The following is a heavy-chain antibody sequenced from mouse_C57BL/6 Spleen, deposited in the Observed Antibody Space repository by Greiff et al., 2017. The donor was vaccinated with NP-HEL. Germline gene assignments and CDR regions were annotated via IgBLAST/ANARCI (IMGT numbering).Heavy chain of an antibody. J-gene: IGHJ2*01. Sequence: QVQLQQPGAELVMPGASVKLSCKASGYTFTSYWMHWVKQRPGQGLEWIGEIDPSDSYTNYNQKFKGKSTLTVDKSSSTAYMQLSSLTSEASAVYCYGSGAGQADFDYWGQGTTLTVSS. CDR3: GSGAGQADFDY. D-gene: IGHD3-2*02. CDR1: GYTFTSYW. CDR2: IDPSDSYT. V-gene: IGHV1-69*01.